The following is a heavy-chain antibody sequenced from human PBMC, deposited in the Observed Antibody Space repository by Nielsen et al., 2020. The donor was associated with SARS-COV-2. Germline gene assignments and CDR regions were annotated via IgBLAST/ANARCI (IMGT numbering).Heavy chain of an antibody. J-gene: IGHJ3*02. CDR3: VKYDYGDYVEAFDI. CDR2: ISSNGGST. CDR1: GFTFSSYA. V-gene: IGHV3-64D*08. D-gene: IGHD4-17*01. Sequence: GGSLRLSCSASGFTFSSYAMHWVRQAPGKGLEYVSAISSNGGSTYYADSVKGRFTISRDNSKNTLYLQMSSLRAEDTAVYYCVKYDYGDYVEAFDIWGQGTMVTVSS.